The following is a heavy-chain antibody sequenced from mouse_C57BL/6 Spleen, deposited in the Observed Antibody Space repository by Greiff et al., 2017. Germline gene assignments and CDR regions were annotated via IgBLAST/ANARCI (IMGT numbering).Heavy chain of an antibody. CDR3: ARSPHYYGSSYWYFDV. D-gene: IGHD1-1*01. V-gene: IGHV5-16*01. J-gene: IGHJ1*03. CDR1: GFTFSDYY. Sequence: EVKLVESEGGLVQPGSSMKLSCTASGFTFSDYYMAWVRQVPEKGLEWVANINYDGSSTYYLDSLKSRFIISRDNAKNILYLQMSSLKSEDTATYYCARSPHYYGSSYWYFDVWGTGTTVTVSS. CDR2: INYDGSST.